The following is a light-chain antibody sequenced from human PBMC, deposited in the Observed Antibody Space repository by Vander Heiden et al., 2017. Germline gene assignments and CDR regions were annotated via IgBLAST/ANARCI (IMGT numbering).Light chain of an antibody. V-gene: IGLV1-44*01. CDR3: AAWDDSLNGPVV. CDR2: SNN. Sequence: SVLTQPPSASGTPGQGVTISCSGSSSNIGSNTVNWYQQLPGTAPKLLIYSNNQRPSGVPDRFSGSKSGTSASLAISGLQSEDEADYYCAAWDDSLNGPVVFGGGTKLTVL. CDR1: SSNIGSNT. J-gene: IGLJ2*01.